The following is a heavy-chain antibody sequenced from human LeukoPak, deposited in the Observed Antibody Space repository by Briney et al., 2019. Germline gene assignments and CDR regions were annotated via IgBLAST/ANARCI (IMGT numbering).Heavy chain of an antibody. CDR2: IGTSSTTI. D-gene: IGHD6-13*01. CDR3: ARYLSSSWRLYNTYYMDV. V-gene: IGHV3-48*04. J-gene: IGHJ6*03. CDR1: GFTFSSYT. Sequence: PGGSLRLSCAASGFTFSSYTMNWVRQPPGKGLEWVSSIGTSSTTIYYADSVKGRFTISRDNAKNSLYLQMNSLRAEDTAVYYCARYLSSSWRLYNTYYMDVWGKGTTVTVSS.